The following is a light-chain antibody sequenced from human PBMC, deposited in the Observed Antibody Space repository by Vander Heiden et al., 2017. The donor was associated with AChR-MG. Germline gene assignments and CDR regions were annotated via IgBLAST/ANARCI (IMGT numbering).Light chain of an antibody. J-gene: IGLJ3*02. CDR2: DVN. CDR3: CSYAGTYTWV. Sequence: HSALTQPRSASGSLGQSVTISCTGSSSAVGGYDYVSWDQHFTGIATKLIIFDVNKRASGVPGRFSGSKSGNTASLSISGLQDEDEADYYCCSYAGTYTWVFGGGTSLTVL. V-gene: IGLV2-11*01. CDR1: SSAVGGYDY.